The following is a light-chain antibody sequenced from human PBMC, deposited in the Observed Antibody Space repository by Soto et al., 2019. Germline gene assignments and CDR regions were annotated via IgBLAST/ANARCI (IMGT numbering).Light chain of an antibody. CDR1: SGHSNYA. Sequence: QSVLTQSPSASASLGASVKLTCTLSSGHSNYAIAWHQQQSEKGPRSLMKLNSDGSHSKGAGIPDRFSGSSSGAERYLTISSLQSEDEADYYCQTWGSGIVVFGGGTKLTVL. J-gene: IGLJ2*01. CDR2: LNSDGSH. CDR3: QTWGSGIVV. V-gene: IGLV4-69*01.